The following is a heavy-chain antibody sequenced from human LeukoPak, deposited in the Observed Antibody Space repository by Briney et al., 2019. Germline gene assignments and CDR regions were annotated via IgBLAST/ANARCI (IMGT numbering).Heavy chain of an antibody. J-gene: IGHJ4*02. CDR2: IYTSGST. CDR3: ARAPNLYCSSTSCYSGYFDY. CDR1: GGSISSGSYY. Sequence: SETLSLTCTVSGGSISSGSYYWSWIRQPAGKGLEWIGRIYTSGSTNYNPSLKSRVTISVDTSKNQFSLKLSSVTAADTAVYYCARAPNLYCSSTSCYSGYFDYWGQGTLVTVSS. V-gene: IGHV4-61*02. D-gene: IGHD2-2*01.